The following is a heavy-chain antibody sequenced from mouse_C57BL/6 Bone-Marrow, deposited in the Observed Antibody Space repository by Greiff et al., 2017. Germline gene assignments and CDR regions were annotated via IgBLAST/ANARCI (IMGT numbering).Heavy chain of an antibody. J-gene: IGHJ1*03. CDR3: ARGKGYYWYFDV. V-gene: IGHV1-55*01. Sequence: QVQLQQPGAELVKPGASVKMSCKASGYTFTSYWITWVKQRPGQGLEWIGDIYPGSGSTNYNEKFKSKATLTVDTSSSTAYMQLSSLTSEDSAVYYCARGKGYYWYFDVWGTGTTVTVSS. D-gene: IGHD2-2*01. CDR2: IYPGSGST. CDR1: GYTFTSYW.